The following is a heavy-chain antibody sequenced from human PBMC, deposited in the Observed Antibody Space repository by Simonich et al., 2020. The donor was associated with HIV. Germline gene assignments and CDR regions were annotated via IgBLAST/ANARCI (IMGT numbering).Heavy chain of an antibody. Sequence: QVQLVQSGAEVKKPGASVKVSCKASGYSFTGYYIHWVRQAHGQGLEWMGWINPTSGGTNYAQTFQGRVTMTRDTSISTAYMELIRLTSDDTAVYYCAKVIYGSGQTPGHWGQGTLVTVSS. V-gene: IGHV1-2*02. CDR1: GYSFTGYY. CDR2: INPTSGGT. D-gene: IGHD3-10*01. CDR3: AKVIYGSGQTPGH. J-gene: IGHJ4*02.